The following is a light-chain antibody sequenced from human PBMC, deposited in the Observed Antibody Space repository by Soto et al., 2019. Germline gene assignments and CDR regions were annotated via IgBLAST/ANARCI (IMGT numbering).Light chain of an antibody. V-gene: IGKV4-1*01. CDR3: QQYYSSPIT. Sequence: DIVMTQSPEYLAASLGERSSTNCNSSHTHLYSSNNNNYLAWYQQKQGQPPKXXSYWASTRESGVPDRFSGSGSGTDFTLTISSLKAEDVAVYYCQQYYSSPITFGQGTRLETK. J-gene: IGKJ5*01. CDR2: WAS. CDR1: HTHLYSSNNNNY.